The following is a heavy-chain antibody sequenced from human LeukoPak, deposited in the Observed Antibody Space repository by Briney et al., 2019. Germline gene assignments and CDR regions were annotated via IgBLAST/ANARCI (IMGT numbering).Heavy chain of an antibody. J-gene: IGHJ5*02. V-gene: IGHV4-31*03. CDR3: ARRPGGFGSGSYTNWFDP. D-gene: IGHD3-10*01. Sequence: SQTLSLTCTVSGGSISSGDYYWSWIRQHPGKGLEWIGDIYYSGSPDYNPSLKSRVTISVDTSKNQFSLNLSSVTAADTAVYYCARRPGGFGSGSYTNWFDPWGQGTLVTVSS. CDR2: IYYSGSP. CDR1: GGSISSGDYY.